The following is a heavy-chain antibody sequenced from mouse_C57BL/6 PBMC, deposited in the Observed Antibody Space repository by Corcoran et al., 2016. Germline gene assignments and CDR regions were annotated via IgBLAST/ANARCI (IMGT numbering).Heavy chain of an antibody. V-gene: IGHV1-9*01. D-gene: IGHD4-1*01. J-gene: IGHJ4*01. CDR2: ILPGSGST. CDR3: ALGCLDY. Sequence: QVQLQQCGAEQMKTGASMMLSCMATGYTFTGYWIEWVKQKPGHGRQWIGEILPGSGSTNYNEKFKGKDTFTADTSSNTAYMQLSSLTTEDSACYYCALGCLDYWGQGTSVTVSS. CDR1: GYTFTGYW.